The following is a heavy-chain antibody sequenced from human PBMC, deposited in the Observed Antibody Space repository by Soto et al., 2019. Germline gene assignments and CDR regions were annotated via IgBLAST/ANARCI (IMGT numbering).Heavy chain of an antibody. J-gene: IGHJ6*02. CDR2: IDPSDSYT. D-gene: IGHD5-12*01. Sequence: GESLKISCKGSGYSFTSYWISWVRQMPGKGLEWMGRIDPSDSYTNYSPSFQGHVTISADKSISTAYLQWSSLKASDTAMYYCARRPVEMATISYYYGMDVWGQGATVTVSS. V-gene: IGHV5-10-1*01. CDR3: ARRPVEMATISYYYGMDV. CDR1: GYSFTSYW.